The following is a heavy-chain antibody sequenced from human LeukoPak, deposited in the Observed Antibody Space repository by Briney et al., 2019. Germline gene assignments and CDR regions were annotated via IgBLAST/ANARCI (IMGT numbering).Heavy chain of an antibody. CDR3: AKEDYGDSFDY. D-gene: IGHD4-17*01. V-gene: IGHV3-30*18. Sequence: PGRSLRLSCAASGFTFSSYGMHWVRQAPGKGLEWVAVISYDGSNKYYADSVKGRFTLSRDNSKNTLYLQMNSLRAEDTAVYYCAKEDYGDSFDYWGQGTLVTVSS. CDR2: ISYDGSNK. J-gene: IGHJ4*02. CDR1: GFTFSSYG.